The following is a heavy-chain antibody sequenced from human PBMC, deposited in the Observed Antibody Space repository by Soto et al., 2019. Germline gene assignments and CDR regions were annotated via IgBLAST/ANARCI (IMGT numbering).Heavy chain of an antibody. J-gene: IGHJ4*02. CDR2: ISGSGGST. CDR1: GFTFINYA. Sequence: GGSLRLSCAASGFTFINYAMSWVRQAPGKGLEWVSGISGSGGSTYYADSVKGRFTISRDSSKNTLFLQMNSLRAEDTAVYYCAKVRVPWDDVPYFDYWGQGTLVTVSS. CDR3: AKVRVPWDDVPYFDY. D-gene: IGHD1-1*01. V-gene: IGHV3-23*01.